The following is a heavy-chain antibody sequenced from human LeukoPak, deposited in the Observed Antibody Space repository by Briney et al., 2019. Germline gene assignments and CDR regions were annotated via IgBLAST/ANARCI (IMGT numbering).Heavy chain of an antibody. CDR2: IRYDGSNK. CDR1: GFTFSSYG. D-gene: IGHD3-10*01. J-gene: IGHJ4*02. CDR3: VRAALWFGEGPASDS. V-gene: IGHV3-30*02. Sequence: GGSLRLSCAASGFTFSSYGMHWVRQAPGKGLEWVAFIRYDGSNKYYADSVKGRFTISRDNSKNTLYLQMNNLRAEDTAIYYCVRAALWFGEGPASDSWGQGTLVTVSS.